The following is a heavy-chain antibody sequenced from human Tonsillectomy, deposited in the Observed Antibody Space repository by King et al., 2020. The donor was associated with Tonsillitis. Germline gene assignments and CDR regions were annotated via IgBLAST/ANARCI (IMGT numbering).Heavy chain of an antibody. V-gene: IGHV3-21*01. CDR1: GFTFSSYS. J-gene: IGHJ3*02. D-gene: IGHD1-26*01. CDR2: ISSSSSYI. Sequence: VQLVESGGGLVKPGGSLRLSCAASGFTFSSYSMNWVRQAPGKGLEWVSSISSSSSYIYYADSVKGRFTISRDNAKNSLYLQMNSLRAEDTAVYYCARGGVGATTIDAFDIWGQGTMVTVSS. CDR3: ARGGVGATTIDAFDI.